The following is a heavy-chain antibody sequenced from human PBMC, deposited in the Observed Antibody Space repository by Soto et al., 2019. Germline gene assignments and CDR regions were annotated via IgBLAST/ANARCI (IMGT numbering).Heavy chain of an antibody. Sequence: SETLSLTCTVSDGSFSSFYWSWIRQPPGKGLEWIGYVYYSGTTNYNPSLKGRVSISVDTSKNQFSLKLSSVTAADTAVYYCASSNIAAAGFYYCGMDVWGRGNTVTVSS. V-gene: IGHV4-59*01. CDR1: DGSFSSFY. CDR2: VYYSGTT. D-gene: IGHD6-13*01. CDR3: ASSNIAAAGFYYCGMDV. J-gene: IGHJ6*02.